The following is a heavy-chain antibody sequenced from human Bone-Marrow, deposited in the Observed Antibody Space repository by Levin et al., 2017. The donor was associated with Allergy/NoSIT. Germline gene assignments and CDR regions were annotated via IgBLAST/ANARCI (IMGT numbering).Heavy chain of an antibody. V-gene: IGHV3-15*01. Sequence: GESLKISCAASGFTFSNAWMSWVRQAPGKGLEWVGRIKSKTDGGTTDYAAPVKGRFTISRDDSKNTLYLQMNSLKTEDTAVYYCTTAPQHTHYYYMDVWGKGTTVTVSS. CDR3: TTAPQHTHYYYMDV. CDR2: IKSKTDGGTT. J-gene: IGHJ6*03. CDR1: GFTFSNAW.